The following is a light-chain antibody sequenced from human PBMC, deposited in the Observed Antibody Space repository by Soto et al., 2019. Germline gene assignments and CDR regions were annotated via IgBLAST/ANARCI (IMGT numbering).Light chain of an antibody. V-gene: IGKV3-20*01. Sequence: EIVLTQSPGTLSLSPGERATLSCRASQSVSSSYLAWYQQKPGQAPRLLIYGASSRATGIPDRISCSGSGKDFTLTISRLEPEDFAVYYCQQYGSSLYTFGQGTKLEIK. CDR2: GAS. CDR3: QQYGSSLYT. J-gene: IGKJ2*01. CDR1: QSVSSSY.